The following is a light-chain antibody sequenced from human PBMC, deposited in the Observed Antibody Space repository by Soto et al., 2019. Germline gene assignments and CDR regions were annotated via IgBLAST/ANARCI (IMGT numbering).Light chain of an antibody. V-gene: IGKV3D-15*01. CDR3: QQYNNWPPLT. CDR1: QSVSSN. Sequence: EIVMTQSPATLSVSPGERATLSCRASQSVSSNVAWYQQIPGQAPRLLIYGASTRATGIPARFSGSGSGTEFTLTISSLQSEDFAFYYCQQYNNWPPLTFGGGTKVDIK. J-gene: IGKJ4*01. CDR2: GAS.